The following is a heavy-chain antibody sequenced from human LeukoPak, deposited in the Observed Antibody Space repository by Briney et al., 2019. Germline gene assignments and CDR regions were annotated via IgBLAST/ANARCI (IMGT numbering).Heavy chain of an antibody. CDR3: AKDGGEESYYTYDYMDV. Sequence: AGGSLRLSCLASGFTFDGYAMHWVRQAPGKGLEWVSLITSDGGSTYYADSVKGRFTISRDNSKNSLYLQMNSLRPEDSALYYCAKDGGEESYYTYDYMDVWGKGTTVTVSS. CDR1: GFTFDGYA. V-gene: IGHV3-43D*03. J-gene: IGHJ6*03. D-gene: IGHD3-3*01. CDR2: ITSDGGST.